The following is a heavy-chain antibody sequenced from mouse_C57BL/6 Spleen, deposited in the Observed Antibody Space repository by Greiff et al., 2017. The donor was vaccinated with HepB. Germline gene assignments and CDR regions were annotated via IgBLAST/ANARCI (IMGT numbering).Heavy chain of an antibody. CDR3: ARYYYYGSSSHWYFDV. V-gene: IGHV1-63*01. Sequence: QVQLQQSGAELVRPGPSVKMSCKASGYTFTNYWIGWAKQRPGHGLEWIGDIYPGGGYTNYNEKFKGKATLTADKSSSTAYMQFSSLTSEDSAIYYCARYYYYGSSSHWYFDVWGTGTTVTVSS. D-gene: IGHD1-1*01. CDR1: GYTFTNYW. J-gene: IGHJ1*03. CDR2: IYPGGGYT.